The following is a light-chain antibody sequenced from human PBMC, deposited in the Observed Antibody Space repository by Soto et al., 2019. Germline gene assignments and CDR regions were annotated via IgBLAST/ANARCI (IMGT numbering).Light chain of an antibody. CDR1: SSDVGGYNY. V-gene: IGLV2-14*01. CDR2: DVS. Sequence: QSALTQPASVSGSPGQSITISCTGTSSDVGGYNYVSWYQQHPGKAPKLLIYDVSNRPSGVSNRFSDSKYGNTASLSISGPQAEDEDDYYSTSYRTSSTWVFGGGTKLTVL. CDR3: TSYRTSSTWV. J-gene: IGLJ3*02.